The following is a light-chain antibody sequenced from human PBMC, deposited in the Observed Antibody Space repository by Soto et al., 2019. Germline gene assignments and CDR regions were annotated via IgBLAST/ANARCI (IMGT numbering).Light chain of an antibody. CDR1: SSDVGLYNY. V-gene: IGLV2-11*01. CDR2: DVS. CDR3: CSYGGSYTPYV. Sequence: HSALTHPRSVSGSPGQSFSISCTGTSSDVGLYNYVSWYQQHPGKAPKLIIYDVSKRPSGVPDRFSGSKSGNTASLTISGLQAEDEGEYFCCSYGGSYTPYVFGTGNKVTVL. J-gene: IGLJ1*01.